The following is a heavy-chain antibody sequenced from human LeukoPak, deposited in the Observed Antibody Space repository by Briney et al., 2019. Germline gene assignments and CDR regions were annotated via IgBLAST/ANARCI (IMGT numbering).Heavy chain of an antibody. CDR1: GYSFATYW. D-gene: IGHD2-21*01. V-gene: IGHV5-51*01. CDR3: ARRGYCGGDCYSDY. J-gene: IGHJ4*02. CDR2: IYPGDSDT. Sequence: GESLKISCKGSGYSFATYWIGRVRQMPGKGLEWMGIIYPGDSDTRYSPSFQGQVTISADKSISTAFLQWSSLKASDTAMYYCARRGYCGGDCYSDYWGQGTLVTVSS.